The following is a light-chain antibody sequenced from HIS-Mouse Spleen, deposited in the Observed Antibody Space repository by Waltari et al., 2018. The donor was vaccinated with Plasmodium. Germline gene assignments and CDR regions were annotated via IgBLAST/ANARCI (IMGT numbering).Light chain of an antibody. Sequence: QSALTQPASVSGSPGQSITIPCTGTSSDVGGYNYVSWYQQHPGKAPKLMIYEVSNRASGVSSRFSGSKSGNTASLTISGLQAEDEADYYCSSYTSSSTEVFGGGTKLTVL. CDR3: SSYTSSSTEV. CDR1: SSDVGGYNY. J-gene: IGLJ2*01. V-gene: IGLV2-14*01. CDR2: EVS.